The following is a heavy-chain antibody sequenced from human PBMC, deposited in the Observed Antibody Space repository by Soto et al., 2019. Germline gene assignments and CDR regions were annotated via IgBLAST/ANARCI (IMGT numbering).Heavy chain of an antibody. CDR3: VRRERYSRSPGWVAP. D-gene: IGHD3-9*01. V-gene: IGHV4-39*01. J-gene: IGHJ5*02. Sequence: SGTLCPTCSLSAGSISSFTNYCGWVRQPPGKGLEWIGTVLYNENTSYNPSVKSRVPINVDPDKNQFSLNLRSVTAADTAMYFCVRRERYSRSPGWVAPWGPGPRLTVS. CDR2: VLYNENT. CDR1: AGSISSFTNY.